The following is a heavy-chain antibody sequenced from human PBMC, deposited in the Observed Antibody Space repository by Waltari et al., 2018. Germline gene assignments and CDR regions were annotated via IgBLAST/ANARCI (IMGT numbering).Heavy chain of an antibody. D-gene: IGHD3-16*02. J-gene: IGHJ4*02. CDR2: IYHSGTT. CDR3: ASTVYDYVWGSYRSTPRYYFDY. Sequence: QVQLQESGPGLVKPSETLSLTCAVSGYSISSGYYCGWNRQPPGKGLEWIGCIYHSGTTYDNPALKSRVTIPVNTSKNQFSLKLCSVTAADTAVYYCASTVYDYVWGSYRSTPRYYFDYWGQGTLVTVSS. CDR1: GYSISSGYY. V-gene: IGHV4-38-2*01.